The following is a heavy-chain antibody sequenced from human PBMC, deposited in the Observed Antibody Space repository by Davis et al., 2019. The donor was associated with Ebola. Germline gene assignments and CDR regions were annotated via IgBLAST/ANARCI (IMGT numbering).Heavy chain of an antibody. CDR2: INEDGSLK. Sequence: GESLKISCAASGFTFNSYWMSWVRQAPGKGLEWVANINEDGSLKSYVDSVKGRFTISRDDAKNSFYLQMNDLRADDTATYYCAREGGCDYWGQGTLVTVSS. V-gene: IGHV3-7*03. D-gene: IGHD3-16*01. CDR1: GFTFNSYW. J-gene: IGHJ4*02. CDR3: AREGGCDY.